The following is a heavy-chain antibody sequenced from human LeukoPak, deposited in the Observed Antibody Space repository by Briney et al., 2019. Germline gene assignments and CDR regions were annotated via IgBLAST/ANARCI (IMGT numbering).Heavy chain of an antibody. D-gene: IGHD3-10*01. CDR1: GYTFTSYG. J-gene: IGHJ6*04. CDR3: ARGGHVPYYYYGMDV. CDR2: ISAYNGNT. Sequence: ASVTVSCKASGYTFTSYGISWVRQAPGQGLEWMGWISAYNGNTNYAQKLQGRVTMTTDTSTSTAYMELRSLRSDDTAVYYCARGGHVPYYYYGMDVWGKGTTVTVSS. V-gene: IGHV1-18*04.